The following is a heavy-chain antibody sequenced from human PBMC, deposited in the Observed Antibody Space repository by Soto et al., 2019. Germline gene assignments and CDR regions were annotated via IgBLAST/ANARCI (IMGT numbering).Heavy chain of an antibody. V-gene: IGHV3-23*01. CDR2: ISGTGDST. CDR3: ARAEGIVVVPAAIDY. J-gene: IGHJ4*02. D-gene: IGHD2-2*01. Sequence: EVQLLESGGGLVQPGGSLRLSCAASGFSFSTNAMNWVRQAPGKGLEWVSAISGTGDSTFCADSVKGRFTISRDNSKNTLYLQMNSLRAEDTAVYYCARAEGIVVVPAAIDYWGQGTLVTVSS. CDR1: GFSFSTNA.